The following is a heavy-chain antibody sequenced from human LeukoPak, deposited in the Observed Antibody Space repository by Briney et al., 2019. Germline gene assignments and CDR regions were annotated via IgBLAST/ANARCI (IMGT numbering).Heavy chain of an antibody. D-gene: IGHD3-3*01. V-gene: IGHV1-2*02. Sequence: ASVKVSCKASGYTFTGYYMHWVRQAPGQGLEWMRWINPNSGCTNYAQKFQGRVTMTRDTSISTAYMELSRLRSDDTAVYYCARGSDDFWSGYSPSYWGQGTLVTVSS. J-gene: IGHJ4*02. CDR3: ARGSDDFWSGYSPSY. CDR1: GYTFTGYY. CDR2: INPNSGCT.